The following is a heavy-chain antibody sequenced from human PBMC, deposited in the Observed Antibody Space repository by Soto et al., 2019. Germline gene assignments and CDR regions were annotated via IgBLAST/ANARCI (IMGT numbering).Heavy chain of an antibody. CDR3: ARASVVVVDRFDY. CDR1: GFTFSSYE. D-gene: IGHD2-15*01. CDR2: ISTSGSTI. V-gene: IGHV3-48*03. Sequence: GGSLRLSCAASGFTFSSYEMDWVRQAPGKGLEWVSYISTSGSTIYYADSVKGRFTISRDNAKNSLYLQMNSLRAEDTAVYYCARASVVVVDRFDYWGQGTLVTVSS. J-gene: IGHJ4*02.